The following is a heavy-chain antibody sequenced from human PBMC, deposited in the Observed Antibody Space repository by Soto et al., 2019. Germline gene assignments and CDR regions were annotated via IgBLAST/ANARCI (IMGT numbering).Heavy chain of an antibody. V-gene: IGHV4-34*01. J-gene: IGHJ5*02. Sequence: SETLSLTCAVYGGSFSGYYWSWIRRSPGKGLEWIGEINQSGSTNYNPSLKSRVTVSVDASKNQFSLKLSSVTAADTAVYYCARLFGRPLGWVYVASWFDPWGQGTPVTVSS. D-gene: IGHD3-3*01. CDR1: GGSFSGYY. CDR3: ARLFGRPLGWVYVASWFDP. CDR2: INQSGST.